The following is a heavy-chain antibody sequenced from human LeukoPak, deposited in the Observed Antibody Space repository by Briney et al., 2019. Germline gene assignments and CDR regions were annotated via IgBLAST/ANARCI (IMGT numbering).Heavy chain of an antibody. CDR3: ARVGIVGATTGFDY. J-gene: IGHJ4*02. Sequence: ASVKVSCKVSGYTLTELSIHWVRQAPGKGLEWMGGFDPEHGETIYAQKFQGRVTMTEDTSTDTAYMELSSLRSEDTAVYYCARVGIVGATTGFDYWGQGTLVTVSS. V-gene: IGHV1-24*01. D-gene: IGHD1-26*01. CDR2: FDPEHGET. CDR1: GYTLTELS.